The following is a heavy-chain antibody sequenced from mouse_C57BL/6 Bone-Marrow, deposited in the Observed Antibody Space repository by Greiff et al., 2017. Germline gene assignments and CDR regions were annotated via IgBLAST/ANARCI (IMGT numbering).Heavy chain of an antibody. Sequence: VQLQQSGPELVKPGASVKISCKASGYAFSSSWLHWVKPRPGKGLEWIGRIYPGDGDTNYNGKFKGKATLTADKSSSTAYMQRRRLTSEDYAVYFCARPPSYYYGSSWGWYFDGWGTGTTVTVSS. V-gene: IGHV1-82*01. J-gene: IGHJ1*03. CDR3: ARPPSYYYGSSWGWYFDG. CDR1: GYAFSSSW. D-gene: IGHD1-1*01. CDR2: IYPGDGDT.